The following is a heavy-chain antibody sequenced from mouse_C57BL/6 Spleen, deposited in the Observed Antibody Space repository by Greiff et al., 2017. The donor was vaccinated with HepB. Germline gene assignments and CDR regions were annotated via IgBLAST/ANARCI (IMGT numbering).Heavy chain of an antibody. Sequence: EVHLVESGGGLVKPGGSLKLSCAASGFTFSSYAMSWVRQTPEKRLEWVATISDGGSYTYYPDNVKGRFTISRDNAKNNLYLQMSHLKSEDTAMYYCARDTYGNLYYAMDYWGQGTSVTVSS. J-gene: IGHJ4*01. CDR3: ARDTYGNLYYAMDY. V-gene: IGHV5-4*01. D-gene: IGHD2-1*01. CDR1: GFTFSSYA. CDR2: ISDGGSYT.